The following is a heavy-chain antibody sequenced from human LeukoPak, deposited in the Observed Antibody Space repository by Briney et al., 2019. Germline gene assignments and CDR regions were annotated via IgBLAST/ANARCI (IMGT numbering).Heavy chain of an antibody. CDR1: GFTFDDYA. V-gene: IGHV3-9*03. CDR2: ISWNSGSI. Sequence: PGGSLRLSCAASGFTFDDYAMHWVRQAPGKGLEWVSGISWNSGSIGYADPVKGRFTISRDNAKNSLYLQMNSLRAEDMALYYCAKDVASSGWAFDIWGQGTMVTVSS. D-gene: IGHD6-19*01. J-gene: IGHJ3*02. CDR3: AKDVASSGWAFDI.